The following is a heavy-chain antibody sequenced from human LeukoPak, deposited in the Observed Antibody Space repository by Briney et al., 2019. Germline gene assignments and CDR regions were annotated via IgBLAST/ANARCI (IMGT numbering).Heavy chain of an antibody. D-gene: IGHD6-19*01. CDR2: IYYSGST. CDR3: ARPSPIAVAGYYYYGMDV. Sequence: SETLSLTCTVSGGSISSYYWSWIRQPPGKGLEWIGYIYYSGSTNYNPSLKSRVTISVDTSKNQFSLKLSSVTAADTAVYYCARPSPIAVAGYYYYGMDVWGQGTTVTVSS. J-gene: IGHJ6*02. V-gene: IGHV4-59*08. CDR1: GGSISSYY.